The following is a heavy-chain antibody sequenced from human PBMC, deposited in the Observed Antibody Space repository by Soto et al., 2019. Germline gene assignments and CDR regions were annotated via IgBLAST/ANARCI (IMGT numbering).Heavy chain of an antibody. V-gene: IGHV3-33*01. CDR3: ARDSDSSSTGNLDY. D-gene: IGHD6-6*01. CDR1: GFTFSSYG. Sequence: QVQLVESGGGVVQPGRSLRLSCAASGFTFSSYGIHWVRQAPGKGLEWVAVIWYDGSNKYYADSVKGRFTISRDNSKNSLYLKMNSLRAEDTAVYYCARDSDSSSTGNLDYWGHGTLVTVSS. J-gene: IGHJ4*01. CDR2: IWYDGSNK.